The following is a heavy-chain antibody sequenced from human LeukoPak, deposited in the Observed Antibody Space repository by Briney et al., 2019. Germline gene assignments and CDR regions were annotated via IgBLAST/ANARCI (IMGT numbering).Heavy chain of an antibody. CDR1: GFTVSSNY. CDR2: IYSGGST. Sequence: GGSLRLSCAASGFTVSSNYMSWVRQAPGKGLEWVSVIYSGGSTYYADSVKGRFTISRDNAKNSLYLQMNSLRAEDTAVYYCARVGVRVGATTFLDYWGQGTLVTVSS. J-gene: IGHJ4*02. CDR3: ARVGVRVGATTFLDY. V-gene: IGHV3-53*01. D-gene: IGHD1-26*01.